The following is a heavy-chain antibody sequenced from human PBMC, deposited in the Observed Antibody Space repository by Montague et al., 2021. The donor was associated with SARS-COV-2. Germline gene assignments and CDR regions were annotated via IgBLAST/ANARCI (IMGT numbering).Heavy chain of an antibody. V-gene: IGHV3-23*01. Sequence: SLRPSCAGSGFTFDSHAMSWVRQAPGKGLEWVAGISDGGTSTYYEDSVKGRLIISRDNSKSTLYLQIHSLRAEDTAVYYCAKDLETSGWYTFFFDSWGQGTLVTVSS. D-gene: IGHD6-19*01. CDR2: ISDGGTST. J-gene: IGHJ4*02. CDR3: AKDLETSGWYTFFFDS. CDR1: GFTFDSHA.